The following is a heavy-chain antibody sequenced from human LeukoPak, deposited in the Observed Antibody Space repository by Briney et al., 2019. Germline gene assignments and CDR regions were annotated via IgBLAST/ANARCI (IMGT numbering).Heavy chain of an antibody. V-gene: IGHV4-39*01. CDR3: ASLLYGGNSFFDY. J-gene: IGHJ4*02. Sequence: SETLSLTCTASGGSISSSSYYWGWIRQPPGKGLEWIGSIYYSGSTYYNPSLKSRVTISVDTSKNQFSLKLSSVTAADTAVYYCASLLYGGNSFFDYWGQGTLVTVSS. CDR2: IYYSGST. D-gene: IGHD4-23*01. CDR1: GGSISSSSYY.